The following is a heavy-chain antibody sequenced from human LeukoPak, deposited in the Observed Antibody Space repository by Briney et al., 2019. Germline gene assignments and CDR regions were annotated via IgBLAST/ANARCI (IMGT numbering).Heavy chain of an antibody. D-gene: IGHD6-13*01. Sequence: GGSLILSCATSGFDFSTFWMHWVRQAPGKGLVWVARINSDGNIISYADSVKGRFTISRDNAKNTLYLQMSSLRAEDTAVYYCATYLTLDSTWGQGTLVSVSS. CDR3: ATYLTLDST. V-gene: IGHV3-74*01. CDR2: INSDGNII. CDR1: GFDFSTFW. J-gene: IGHJ5*02.